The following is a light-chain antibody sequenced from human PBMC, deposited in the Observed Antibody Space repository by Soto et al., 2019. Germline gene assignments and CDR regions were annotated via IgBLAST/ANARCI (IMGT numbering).Light chain of an antibody. V-gene: IGKV1-8*01. CDR1: QGISRY. Sequence: AIRMTQSPSSFSASPGDRVTITCRASQGISRYLAWYQQKPGKAPKLLIYAASTLQSGVPSRFSGSGSGTDFTLTISCLQSVDFVTYYCQQYYSYPLTFGGGTKVVIK. CDR3: QQYYSYPLT. J-gene: IGKJ4*01. CDR2: AAS.